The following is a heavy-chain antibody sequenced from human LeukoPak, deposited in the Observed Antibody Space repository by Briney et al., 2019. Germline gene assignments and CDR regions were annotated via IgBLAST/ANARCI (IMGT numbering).Heavy chain of an antibody. Sequence: PGGSLRLSCAASGFTFSSYSMNWVRQAPGKGLEWVSVISGSGGSTYYADSVKGRFTISRDNSKNTLYLQMNSLRAEDTAAYYCAKDTNRLLWFGESRGQGTLVTVSS. J-gene: IGHJ4*02. D-gene: IGHD3-10*01. V-gene: IGHV3-23*01. CDR1: GFTFSSYS. CDR2: ISGSGGST. CDR3: AKDTNRLLWFGES.